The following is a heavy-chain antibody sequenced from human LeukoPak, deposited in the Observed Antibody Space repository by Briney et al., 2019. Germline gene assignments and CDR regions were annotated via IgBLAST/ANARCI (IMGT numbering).Heavy chain of an antibody. CDR2: IIPILGIA. CDR3: ARVPSGYSDFDY. V-gene: IGHV1-69*04. D-gene: IGHD3-22*01. Sequence: ASVKVSCKASGYTFTGYYMHWVRQAPGQGLEWMGRIIPILGIANYAQKFQGRVTITADKSTSTAYMELSSLRSEDTAVYYCARVPSGYSDFDYWGQGTLVTVSS. CDR1: GYTFTGYY. J-gene: IGHJ4*02.